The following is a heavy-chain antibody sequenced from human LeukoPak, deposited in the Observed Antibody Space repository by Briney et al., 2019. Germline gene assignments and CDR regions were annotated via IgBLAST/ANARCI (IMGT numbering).Heavy chain of an antibody. CDR3: AREGSRSSFYFDY. D-gene: IGHD6-6*01. CDR1: EFTFSDFH. V-gene: IGHV3-11*04. CDR2: ISNTVSTI. J-gene: IGHJ4*02. Sequence: GGSLRLSCAASEFTFSDFHINWIRQAPGKGLEWISHISNTVSTIYYADSVKGRFTISRDNAKNSLYLQVKSLRVEDTGVYYCAREGSRSSFYFDYWGQGTLVTVSS.